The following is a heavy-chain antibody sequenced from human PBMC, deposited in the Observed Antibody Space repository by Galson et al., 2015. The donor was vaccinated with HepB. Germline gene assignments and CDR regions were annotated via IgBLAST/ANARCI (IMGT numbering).Heavy chain of an antibody. J-gene: IGHJ4*02. CDR1: GFTFSSYA. CDR2: ISYDGSNK. Sequence: SLRLSCAASGFTFSSYAMHWVRQAPGKGLEWVAVISYDGSNKYYADSVKGRFTISRDNSKNTLYLQMNSLRAEDTAVYYCAKDPGEQWLVLYYFDYWGQETLVTVSS. CDR3: AKDPGEQWLVLYYFDY. V-gene: IGHV3-30-3*01. D-gene: IGHD6-19*01.